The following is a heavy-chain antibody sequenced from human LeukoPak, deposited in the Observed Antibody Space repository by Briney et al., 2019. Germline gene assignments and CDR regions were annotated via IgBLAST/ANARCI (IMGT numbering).Heavy chain of an antibody. D-gene: IGHD5-12*01. V-gene: IGHV1-2*02. CDR3: ARLPDVDIVATIDY. CDR2: INPNSGGT. J-gene: IGHJ4*02. Sequence: ASVRVSCKASGYTFTGYYMHWVRQAPGQGLEWMGWINPNSGGTNYAQKFQGRVTMTRDTSISTAYMELSRLRSDDTAVYYCARLPDVDIVATIDYWGQGTLVTVSS. CDR1: GYTFTGYY.